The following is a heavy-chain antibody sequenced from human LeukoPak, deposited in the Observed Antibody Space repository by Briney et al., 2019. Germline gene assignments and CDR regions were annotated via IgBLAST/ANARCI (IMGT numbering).Heavy chain of an antibody. D-gene: IGHD4-11*01. V-gene: IGHV3-7*03. CDR2: IKQDGSEK. CDR1: GFDFSNYW. J-gene: IGHJ4*02. CDR3: ASNYGG. Sequence: PGGSPRLSCAASGFDFSNYWMYWDRQAPGKGLEWVANIKQDGSEKYYVDSVRGRFTISRDNAKNSLSLQMNSLRAEDTAVYYCASNYGGWGQGTLVTVSS.